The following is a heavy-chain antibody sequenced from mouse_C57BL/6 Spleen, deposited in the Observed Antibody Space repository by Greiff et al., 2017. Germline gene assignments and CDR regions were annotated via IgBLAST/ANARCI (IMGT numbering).Heavy chain of an antibody. V-gene: IGHV5-6*02. J-gene: IGHJ2*01. D-gene: IGHD1-1*02. CDR2: ISSGGSYT. CDR1: GFTFSSYG. Sequence: DVMLVESGGDLVKPGGSLKLSCAASGFTFSSYGMSWVRQTPDKRLEWVATISSGGSYTYYPDSVKGRFTISRDNAKNTLYLQMSSLKSEDTAMYYCARHMGAEPGFDYWGQGTTLTVSS. CDR3: ARHMGAEPGFDY.